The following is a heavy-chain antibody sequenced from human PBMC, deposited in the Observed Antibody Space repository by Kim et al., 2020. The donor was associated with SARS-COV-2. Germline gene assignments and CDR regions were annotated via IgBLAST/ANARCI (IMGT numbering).Heavy chain of an antibody. V-gene: IGHV4-4*02. Sequence: SETLSLTCAVSGGSISSSNWWSWVRQPPGKGLEWIGEIYHSGSTNYNPSLKSRVTISVDKSKNQFSLKLSSVTAADTAVYYCAREPIYGDYDLLPPQGGHFVDYWGQGTLVTVSS. J-gene: IGHJ4*02. CDR3: AREPIYGDYDLLPPQGGHFVDY. CDR1: GGSISSSNW. D-gene: IGHD4-17*01. CDR2: IYHSGST.